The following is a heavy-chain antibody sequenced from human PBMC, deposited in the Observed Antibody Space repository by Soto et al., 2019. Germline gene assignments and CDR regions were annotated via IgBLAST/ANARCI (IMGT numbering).Heavy chain of an antibody. V-gene: IGHV1-18*01. Sequence: VKKPGASVKVXCKASGXXXXXXXIRWVRQAXXXXXXXXGGIRPYNCNTNYAQKLQRRVTMTTDTYTSTAYMELRSLRSDDTAVYYCARVRAIFGVVRTWMDVCGQGTTVTVSS. D-gene: IGHD3-3*01. J-gene: IGHJ6*02. CDR2: IRPYNCNT. CDR3: ARVRAIFGVVRTWMDV. CDR1: GXXXXXXX.